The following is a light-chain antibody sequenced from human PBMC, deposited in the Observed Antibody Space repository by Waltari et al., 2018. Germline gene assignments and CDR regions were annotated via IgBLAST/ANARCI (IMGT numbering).Light chain of an antibody. CDR1: NSNIGAGSD. Sequence: QSVLTQPPSVSGAPGQRVTIPCTGTNSNIGAGSDVHWYRQLPRSAPTLIINADRQRPSGVSDRISGSRSGTSASLDITGLRPEDEADYYCQSYDTRLSGPVFGGGTRLTVL. CDR2: ADR. J-gene: IGLJ3*02. V-gene: IGLV1-40*01. CDR3: QSYDTRLSGPV.